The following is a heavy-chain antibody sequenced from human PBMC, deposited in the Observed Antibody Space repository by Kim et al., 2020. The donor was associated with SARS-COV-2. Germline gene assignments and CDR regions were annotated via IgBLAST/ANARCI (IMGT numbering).Heavy chain of an antibody. CDR1: GFTFSSYS. CDR2: ISSSSYI. V-gene: IGHV3-21*01. D-gene: IGHD1-26*01. CDR3: ARDLGIVGATSDY. J-gene: IGHJ4*02. Sequence: GGSLRHSCAASGFTFSSYSMNWVRQAPGKGLEWVSSISSSSYIYYADSVKGRFTISRDNAKNSLYLQMNSLRAEDTAVYYCARDLGIVGATSDYWGQGTLVTVSS.